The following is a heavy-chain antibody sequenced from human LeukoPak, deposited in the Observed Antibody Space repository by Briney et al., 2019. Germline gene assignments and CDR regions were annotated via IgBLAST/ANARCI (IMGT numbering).Heavy chain of an antibody. Sequence: SVKVSCKASGGTFSSYAISWVRQAPGQGLEWMGRIIPIFGTANYAQKFQGRVTITTDESTSTAYMELSGLRSEDTAVYYCARDLTYYYDSSGYCLDYWGQGTLVTVSS. D-gene: IGHD3-22*01. CDR1: GGTFSSYA. J-gene: IGHJ4*02. CDR3: ARDLTYYYDSSGYCLDY. CDR2: IIPIFGTA. V-gene: IGHV1-69*05.